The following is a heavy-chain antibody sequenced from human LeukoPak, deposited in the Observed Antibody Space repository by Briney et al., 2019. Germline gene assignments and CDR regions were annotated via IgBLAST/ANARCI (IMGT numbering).Heavy chain of an antibody. CDR1: GYTFTSYY. V-gene: IGHV1-46*03. D-gene: IGHD4-23*01. CDR2: INPSGGST. J-gene: IGHJ4*02. CDR3: ARDLEPFYGGKGEDY. Sequence: ASVKVSCKASGYTFTSYYMHWVRQAPGQGLEWMGIINPSGGSTSYAQKFQGRVTMTRGTSTSTVYMELSSLRSEDTAVYYCARDLEPFYGGKGEDYWGQGTLVTVSS.